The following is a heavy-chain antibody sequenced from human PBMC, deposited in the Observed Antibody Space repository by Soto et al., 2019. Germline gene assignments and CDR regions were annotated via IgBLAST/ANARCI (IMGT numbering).Heavy chain of an antibody. CDR2: IYSGGST. CDR1: GFTVSSNY. J-gene: IGHJ4*02. V-gene: IGHV3-53*04. Sequence: EVQLVESGGGLVQPGGSLRLSCAASGFTVSSNYMSWVRQAPGKGLEWVSVIYSGGSTYYADSVKGRFTISRHNSKNTLYLQRNSRRAGAPAVYSWARAWDYGGQGTLVTVPS. CDR3: ARAWDY.